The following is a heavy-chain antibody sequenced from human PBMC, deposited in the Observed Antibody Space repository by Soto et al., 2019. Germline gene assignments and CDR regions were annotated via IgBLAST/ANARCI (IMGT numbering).Heavy chain of an antibody. D-gene: IGHD1-26*01. V-gene: IGHV4-38-2*01. CDR2: IYRSGTT. CDR1: NFSISRGYY. J-gene: IGHJ4*02. CDR3: ARTHSGSYYSVFNY. Sequence: PSETLSLTCVVSNFSISRGYYWGWIRQSPGKGLEWIASIYRSGTTSYNPSLKSRVTISVDPSKNQFSLMLTAVTAADTAVYYCARTHSGSYYSVFNYWGRGSLVTVSS.